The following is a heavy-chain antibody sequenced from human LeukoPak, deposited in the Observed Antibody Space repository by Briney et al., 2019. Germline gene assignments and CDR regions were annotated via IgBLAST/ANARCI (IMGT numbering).Heavy chain of an antibody. CDR2: ISAYNGNT. CDR1: GYTFTSYG. V-gene: IGHV1-18*01. D-gene: IGHD2-2*01. Sequence: ASVKVSCKASGYTFTSYGISWVRQAPGQRLEWMGWISAYNGNTNYAQKLQGRVTMTTDTSTSTAYMELRSLRSDDTAVYYCARANKVVPAAIRGGNWFDPWGQGTLVTVSS. CDR3: ARANKVVPAAIRGGNWFDP. J-gene: IGHJ5*02.